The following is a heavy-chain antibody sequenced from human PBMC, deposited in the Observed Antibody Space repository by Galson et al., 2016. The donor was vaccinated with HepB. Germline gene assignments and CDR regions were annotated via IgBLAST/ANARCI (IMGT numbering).Heavy chain of an antibody. V-gene: IGHV4-4*02. D-gene: IGHD4-11*01. Sequence: ETLSLTCAVSGASISNNYWWSWVRQSPEKGLEWIGEIYQTGTANYDPSFTSRATISVDTSKNQNSLRLAAVTAANTAVYYCTRGTLVTTATMAFDYWGQGTLVSVSS. CDR3: TRGTLVTTATMAFDY. CDR1: GASISNNYW. CDR2: IYQTGTA. J-gene: IGHJ4*02.